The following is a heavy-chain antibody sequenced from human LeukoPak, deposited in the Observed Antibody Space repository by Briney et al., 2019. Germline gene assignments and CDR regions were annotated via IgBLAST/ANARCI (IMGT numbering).Heavy chain of an antibody. CDR3: AKEEAYGSGTRGLLDYYYGMDV. V-gene: IGHV3-9*01. D-gene: IGHD3-10*01. Sequence: GGSLRLSCAAPGFTFDDYAMHWVRQAPGKGLEWVSGISWNSGSIGYADSVKGRFTISRDNAKNSLYLQMNSLRAEDTALYYCAKEEAYGSGTRGLLDYYYGMDVWGQGTTVTVSS. J-gene: IGHJ6*02. CDR2: ISWNSGSI. CDR1: GFTFDDYA.